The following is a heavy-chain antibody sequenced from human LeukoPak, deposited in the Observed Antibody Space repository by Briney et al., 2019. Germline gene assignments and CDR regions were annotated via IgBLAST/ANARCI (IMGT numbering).Heavy chain of an antibody. D-gene: IGHD3-10*01. CDR3: ARGRILWFGELFPFDY. CDR1: GYTFTSYD. Sequence: GASVKVYCKASGYTFTSYDISWVRQAPGQGLEWMGWISAYDGNTNYAQKLQGRVTMTTDTSTSAAYMELRSLRSDDTAVYYCARGRILWFGELFPFDYWGQGTLVTASS. J-gene: IGHJ4*02. V-gene: IGHV1-18*04. CDR2: ISAYDGNT.